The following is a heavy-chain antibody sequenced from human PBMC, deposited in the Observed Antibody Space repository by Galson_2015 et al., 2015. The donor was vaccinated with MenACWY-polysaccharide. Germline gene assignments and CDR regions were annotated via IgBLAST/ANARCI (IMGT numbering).Heavy chain of an antibody. J-gene: IGHJ6*02. V-gene: IGHV3-30-3*01. CDR1: GFTFTSYA. CDR2: ISYDGSNK. D-gene: IGHD3-22*01. Sequence: SLRLSCAASGFTFTSYAMHWVRQAPGKGLEWVTVISYDGSNKYYADSVKGRFTISRDNSKNTLCLQMDSLRAEDTAVYYCARNYCDRSRCYGMDVWGQGTTVTVSS. CDR3: ARNYCDRSRCYGMDV.